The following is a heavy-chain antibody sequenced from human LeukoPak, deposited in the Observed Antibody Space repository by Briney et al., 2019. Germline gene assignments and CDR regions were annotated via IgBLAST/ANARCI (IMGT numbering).Heavy chain of an antibody. CDR1: GFTFSSYW. CDR2: IKQDESEK. V-gene: IGHV3-7*01. J-gene: IGHJ4*02. D-gene: IGHD3-9*01. Sequence: GGSLRLSCAASGFTFSSYWMSWVRQAPGKGLEWVANIKQDESEKYYVDSVKGRFTISRDNAKNSLYLQMSSLRAEDTAVYYCARAGYFDWLLYGYFDYWGQGTLVTVSS. CDR3: ARAGYFDWLLYGYFDY.